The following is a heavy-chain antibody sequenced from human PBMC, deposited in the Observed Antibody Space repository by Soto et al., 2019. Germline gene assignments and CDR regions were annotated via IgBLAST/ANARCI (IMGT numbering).Heavy chain of an antibody. V-gene: IGHV3-13*01. CDR1: GFTFSSYD. CDR2: IGTAGDT. CDR3: AKRLSSSWYDYYMDV. Sequence: PGGSLRLSCAASGFTFSSYDMHWVRQATGKVLEWVSAIGTAGDTYYPGSVKGRFTISRENAKNTLYLQMNSLRAEDTAVYYCAKRLSSSWYDYYMDVWGKGTTVTVSS. J-gene: IGHJ6*03. D-gene: IGHD6-13*01.